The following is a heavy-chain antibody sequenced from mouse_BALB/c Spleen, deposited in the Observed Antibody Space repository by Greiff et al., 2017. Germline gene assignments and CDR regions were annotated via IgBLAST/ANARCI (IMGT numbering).Heavy chain of an antibody. D-gene: IGHD2-4*01. V-gene: IGHV5-17*02. J-gene: IGHJ4*01. Sequence: EVQLVESGGGLVQPGGSRKLSCAASGFTFSSFGMHWVRQAPEKGLEWVAYISSGSSTIYYADTVKGRFTISRDNPKNTLFLQMTSLRSEDTAMYYCARYMITNYYAMDYWGQGTSVTVSS. CDR2: ISSGSSTI. CDR1: GFTFSSFG. CDR3: ARYMITNYYAMDY.